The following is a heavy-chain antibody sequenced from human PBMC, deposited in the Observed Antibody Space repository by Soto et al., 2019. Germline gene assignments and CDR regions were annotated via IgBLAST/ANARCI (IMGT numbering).Heavy chain of an antibody. V-gene: IGHV3-15*07. J-gene: IGHJ4*02. CDR2: IKSKTDGGTT. CDR1: GFTFSNAW. Sequence: EVQLVESGGGLVKPGGSLRLSCAASGFTFSNAWMNWVRQAPGKGLEWVGRIKSKTDGGTTDYAAPVKGRFTISRDDSKNTPYLQMNSLKTEDTAVYYCTTPGTTVDPTALEYFDYWGQGTLVTVSS. D-gene: IGHD4-17*01. CDR3: TTPGTTVDPTALEYFDY.